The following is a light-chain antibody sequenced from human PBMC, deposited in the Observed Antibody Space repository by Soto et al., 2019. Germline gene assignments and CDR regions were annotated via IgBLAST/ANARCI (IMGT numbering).Light chain of an antibody. CDR1: QTGNNNY. CDR2: GVY. V-gene: IGKV3-20*01. CDR3: QHYGYSQWT. J-gene: IGKJ1*01. Sequence: IVLTQSPGTLSLSPGERATLSCRASQTGNNNYLAWYQHKSGQAPRLLIYGVYTRASGIPGRFSGSGSGTEFTLTITRLEPEDSAVYFCQHYGYSQWTFGQGTKVEIK.